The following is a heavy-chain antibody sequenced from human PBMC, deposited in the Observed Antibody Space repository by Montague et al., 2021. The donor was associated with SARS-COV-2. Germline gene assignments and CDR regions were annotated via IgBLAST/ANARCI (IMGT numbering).Heavy chain of an antibody. CDR3: ARVIVVGYYGMDV. J-gene: IGHJ6*02. V-gene: IGHV3-30-3*01. D-gene: IGHD3-22*01. Sequence: SLRLSCAASGLTFSSYAMHWVRQAPGKGLEWVAVISYDGSNKYYADSVKGRFTISRDNSKNTLYLQMNSLRAEDTAVYYCARVIVVGYYGMDVWGQGTTVTVSS. CDR1: GLTFSSYA. CDR2: ISYDGSNK.